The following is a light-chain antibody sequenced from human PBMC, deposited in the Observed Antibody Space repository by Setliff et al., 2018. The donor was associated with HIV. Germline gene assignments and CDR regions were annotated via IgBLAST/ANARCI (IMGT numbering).Light chain of an antibody. V-gene: IGLV2-14*01. CDR2: EVS. CDR3: TSYTTSSAPLV. CDR1: SSDIGTYNF. J-gene: IGLJ1*01. Sequence: QSALTQPASVSGSPGQSITISCTGSSSDIGTYNFVSWYQQYPNKAPEVVIYEVSVRPSGISNRFSGSKSGNTASLTISRLQPEDDADYYCTSYTTSSAPLVFGSGTKVTVL.